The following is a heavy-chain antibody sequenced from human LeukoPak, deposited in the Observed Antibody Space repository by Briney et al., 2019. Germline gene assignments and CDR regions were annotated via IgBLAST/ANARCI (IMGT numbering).Heavy chain of an antibody. CDR3: AAPGYCTNGVCLYYYYGMDV. CDR1: GFAFSSYA. D-gene: IGHD2-8*01. CDR2: ISGSGGST. Sequence: PGESLRLSCAASGFAFSSYAMNWVRQAPGKGLEWVSAISGSGGSTYYADSVKGRFTISRDNSKNTLYLQMNSLRAEDTAVYYCAAPGYCTNGVCLYYYYGMDVWGQGTTVTVSS. J-gene: IGHJ6*02. V-gene: IGHV3-23*01.